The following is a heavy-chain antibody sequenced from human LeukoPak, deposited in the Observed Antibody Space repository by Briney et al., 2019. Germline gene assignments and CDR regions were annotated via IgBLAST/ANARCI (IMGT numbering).Heavy chain of an antibody. J-gene: IGHJ1*01. CDR3: ARGGYSSTLYGRYQH. Sequence: GGSLRLSCAASGFTFSSYSMNWVRQAPGKGLEWVSSISSSSIYIYYADSLKGRFTISRDNAKNSLYPQMNSLRAEDTAVYYCARGGYSSTLYGRYQHWGQGTLVTVSP. V-gene: IGHV3-21*01. D-gene: IGHD6-13*01. CDR1: GFTFSSYS. CDR2: ISSSSIYI.